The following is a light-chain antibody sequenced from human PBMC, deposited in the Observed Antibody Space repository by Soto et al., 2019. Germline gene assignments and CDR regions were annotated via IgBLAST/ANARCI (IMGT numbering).Light chain of an antibody. CDR3: NLYTRSNTLPYV. V-gene: IGLV2-14*01. Sequence: QSVLTQPASVSGSPGQSITIYCTGTSSDVGAVSWYQQHPGKAPKLMIYDVSNRPSGVSNRFSGSKSGNTASLTISGLQAEDEADYYCNLYTRSNTLPYVFGTGTKVTVL. CDR2: DVS. CDR1: SSDVGA. J-gene: IGLJ1*01.